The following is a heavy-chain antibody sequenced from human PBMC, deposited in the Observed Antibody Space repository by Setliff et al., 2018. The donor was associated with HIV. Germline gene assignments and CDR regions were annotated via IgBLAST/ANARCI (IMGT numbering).Heavy chain of an antibody. Sequence: PSETLSLTCTVSGGSISGGAHYWSWIRQHPGKGLEWIGYIHYSGSTYYNPSLKSQVTISVDTSKKQFSLKLSSVTAADTAVYYCARAITFHDAFDIWGQGTMVTVSS. D-gene: IGHD1-20*01. CDR1: GGSISGGAHY. CDR3: ARAITFHDAFDI. J-gene: IGHJ3*02. V-gene: IGHV4-30-4*08. CDR2: IHYSGST.